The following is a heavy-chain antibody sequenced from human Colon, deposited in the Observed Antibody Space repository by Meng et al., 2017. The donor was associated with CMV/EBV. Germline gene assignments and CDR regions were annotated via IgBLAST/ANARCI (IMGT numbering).Heavy chain of an antibody. CDR1: GLSRFW. D-gene: IGHD6-19*01. J-gene: IGHJ4*02. Sequence: PLVETGGGLVKPGSSLGLSCAASGLSRFWINWVRQSPGKGLEWVAIIKQDGSERLYANSVEDRFTISRDNGKNSVYLEINSLRADDTAIYYCAGGVGWLIEYWGQGTLVTVSS. V-gene: IGHV3-7*05. CDR2: IKQDGSER. CDR3: AGGVGWLIEY.